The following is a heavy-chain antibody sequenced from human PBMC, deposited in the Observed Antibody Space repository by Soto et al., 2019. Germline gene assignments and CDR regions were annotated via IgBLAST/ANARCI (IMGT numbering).Heavy chain of an antibody. CDR1: GYTFTSYG. CDR2: ISAYNGNT. J-gene: IGHJ5*02. D-gene: IGHD2-2*01. CDR3: ARDLGCSSTSCYSLIAFTLNWFDP. V-gene: IGHV1-18*01. Sequence: ASVKVSCKASGYTFTSYGISWVRQAPGQGLEWMGWISAYNGNTNYAQELQGRVTMTTDTSTSTAYMELRSLRSDDTAVYYCARDLGCSSTSCYSLIAFTLNWFDPWGQGTLVTVPQ.